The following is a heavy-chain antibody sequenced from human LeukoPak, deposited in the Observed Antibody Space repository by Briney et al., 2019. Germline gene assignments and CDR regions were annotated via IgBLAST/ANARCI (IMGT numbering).Heavy chain of an antibody. CDR1: GFTFSSYA. J-gene: IGHJ4*02. Sequence: GGSLRLSCAASGFTFSSYAVSWVRQAPGKGLEWVASINSNSYIYYADSVKGRFTISRDNAKNSLYLQMNSLGAEDTAVYYCAREGGFCFGETCRYFDYWGQGTLVTVSS. V-gene: IGHV3-21*01. D-gene: IGHD2-15*01. CDR3: AREGGFCFGETCRYFDY. CDR2: INSNSYI.